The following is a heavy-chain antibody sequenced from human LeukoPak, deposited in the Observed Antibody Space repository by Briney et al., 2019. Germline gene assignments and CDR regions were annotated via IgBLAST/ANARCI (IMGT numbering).Heavy chain of an antibody. V-gene: IGHV3-33*01. J-gene: IGHJ4*02. CDR3: VRGNEWDLLSCEY. Sequence: GGSLRLSCAASGFTFSNHAIHWVRQAPGKGLEWVAVIWFDGSNKYYVDSVKGRFTISRDNSKNTVYLQMDSLRAQDTAVYYCVRGNEWDLLSCEYWGQGTLVTVSS. D-gene: IGHD1-26*01. CDR2: IWFDGSNK. CDR1: GFTFSNHA.